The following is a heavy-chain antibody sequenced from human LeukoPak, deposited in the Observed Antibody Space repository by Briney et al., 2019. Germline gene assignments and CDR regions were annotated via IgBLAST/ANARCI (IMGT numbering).Heavy chain of an antibody. J-gene: IGHJ4*02. Sequence: EASVKVSCKASGGTFSSYAISWVRQAPGQGLEWMGWISAYNGNRKYAQKVQGRVTMTTDTSTSTAYMELRSLRSDDTAIYYCARDLGEDTTMIFFDFWGQGTLVTVSS. CDR1: GGTFSSYA. CDR3: ARDLGEDTTMIFFDF. V-gene: IGHV1-18*01. CDR2: ISAYNGNR. D-gene: IGHD5-18*01.